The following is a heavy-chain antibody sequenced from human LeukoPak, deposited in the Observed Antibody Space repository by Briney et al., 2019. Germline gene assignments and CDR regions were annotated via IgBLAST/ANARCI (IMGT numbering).Heavy chain of an antibody. CDR3: ARVEPPDFWSGYYTGLYFDY. CDR2: ISSSSSYI. J-gene: IGHJ4*02. CDR1: GFTFSSYS. Sequence: GGSLRLSCAASGFTFSSYSMNWVRQAPGKGLEWVPSISSSSSYIYYADSVKGRFTISRDNAKNSLYMQMNRLRAEDTAVYYCARVEPPDFWSGYYTGLYFDYWGQGTLVTVSS. D-gene: IGHD3-3*01. V-gene: IGHV3-21*01.